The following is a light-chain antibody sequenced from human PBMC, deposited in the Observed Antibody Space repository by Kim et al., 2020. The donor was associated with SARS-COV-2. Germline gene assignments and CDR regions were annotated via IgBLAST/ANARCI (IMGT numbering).Light chain of an antibody. CDR3: QQYNSYPHS. J-gene: IGKJ2*03. Sequence: SASGGDRVTITCRASKDICNSLAWFQLKPGKAPKSLIYDASSLQSGVPSKFRGSGSGTDFTLTISSLQPEDFATYYCQQYNSYPHSFGQGTKLEI. CDR2: DAS. CDR1: KDICNS. V-gene: IGKV1-16*02.